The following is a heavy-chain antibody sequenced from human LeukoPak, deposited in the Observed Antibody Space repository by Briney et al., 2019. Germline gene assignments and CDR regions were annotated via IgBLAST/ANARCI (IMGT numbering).Heavy chain of an antibody. CDR3: ARGKYNALEQGWFGP. CDR1: GFTFSSYA. V-gene: IGHV3-30-3*01. Sequence: GGSLRLSCAASGFTFSSYAMRWVRQAPGKGLEWVAIISHDGSNKYYADSVNGRFTVFRDSSRNTMFLQMNSLRVEDTAVYYCARGKYNALEQGWFGPWGQGTLVTVSS. D-gene: IGHD1-14*01. J-gene: IGHJ5*02. CDR2: ISHDGSNK.